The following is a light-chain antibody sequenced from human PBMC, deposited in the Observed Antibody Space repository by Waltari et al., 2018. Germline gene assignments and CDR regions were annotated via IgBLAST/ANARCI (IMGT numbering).Light chain of an antibody. J-gene: IGLJ3*02. Sequence: QSALTQPAPVSGSPGQSSTIPCTVTSSDVGRYNSVSWYQDHPGQGPKVIIYDVSDRPSGVSARFSGSKSGNTASLTISGLQAEDEADYYCSSQSSNNVVLFGGGTKVTVL. CDR1: SSDVGRYNS. CDR2: DVS. V-gene: IGLV2-14*03. CDR3: SSQSSNNVVL.